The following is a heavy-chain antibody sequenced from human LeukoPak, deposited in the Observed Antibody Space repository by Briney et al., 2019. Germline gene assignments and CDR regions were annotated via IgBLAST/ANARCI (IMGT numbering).Heavy chain of an antibody. J-gene: IGHJ3*02. Sequence: ASVKVSCKASGYTFTSYGISWVRQAPGQGLEWMGWISAYNGNTNYAQKLQGRVTMTTDTSTSTAYMELRSLRSDDTAVYYCARDEDSSGYDAFDIWGQGTMVTVSS. V-gene: IGHV1-18*01. CDR3: ARDEDSSGYDAFDI. CDR1: GYTFTSYG. D-gene: IGHD6-19*01. CDR2: ISAYNGNT.